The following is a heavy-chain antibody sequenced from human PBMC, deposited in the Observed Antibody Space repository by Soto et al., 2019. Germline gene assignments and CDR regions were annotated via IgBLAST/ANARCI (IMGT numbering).Heavy chain of an antibody. J-gene: IGHJ6*02. D-gene: IGHD1-1*01. Sequence: SETLSLTCTVPGGSISSYYWSWIRQPPGKGLEWIGYIYYSGSTNYNPSLKSRVTISVDTSKNQFSLKLSSVTAADTAVYYCARGQLEPHYYYYYGMDVWGQGTTVTVSS. CDR2: IYYSGST. CDR1: GGSISSYY. CDR3: ARGQLEPHYYYYYGMDV. V-gene: IGHV4-59*08.